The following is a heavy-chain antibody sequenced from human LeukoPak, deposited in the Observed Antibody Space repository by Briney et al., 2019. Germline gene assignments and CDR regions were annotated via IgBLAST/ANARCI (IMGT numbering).Heavy chain of an antibody. J-gene: IGHJ4*02. CDR1: GYTFTSYG. Sequence: ASVKVSCKASGYTFTSYGISWVRQAPGRGLEWMGWISAYNGNTNYAQKLQGRVTMTTDTSTSTAYMELRSLRSDDTAVYSCARYYSSGWYEDYWGQGTLVTVSS. V-gene: IGHV1-18*01. CDR3: ARYYSSGWYEDY. D-gene: IGHD6-19*01. CDR2: ISAYNGNT.